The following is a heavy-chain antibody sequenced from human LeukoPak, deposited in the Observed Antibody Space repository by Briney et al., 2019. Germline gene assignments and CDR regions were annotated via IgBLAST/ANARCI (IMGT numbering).Heavy chain of an antibody. Sequence: PSETLSLTCAVYGGSFNGYYWSWIRQPPGKGLEWIGEINHSGSTNYNPSLKSRVTISVDTSKNQFSLKLSSVTAADTAVYYCARGVVLMVYAIFDYWGQGTLVTVSS. CDR1: GGSFNGYY. CDR3: ARGVVLMVYAIFDY. J-gene: IGHJ4*02. V-gene: IGHV4-34*01. D-gene: IGHD2-8*01. CDR2: INHSGST.